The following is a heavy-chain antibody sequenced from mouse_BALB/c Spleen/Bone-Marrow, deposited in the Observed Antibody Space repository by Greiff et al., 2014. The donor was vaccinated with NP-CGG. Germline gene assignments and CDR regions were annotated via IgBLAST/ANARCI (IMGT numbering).Heavy chain of an antibody. CDR2: ISTYYGNT. CDR1: GYTFTDYA. V-gene: IGHV1-67*01. CDR3: ARESAYYGYFDY. J-gene: IGHJ2*01. D-gene: IGHD1-1*01. Sequence: QVQLKQSGPELVRPGVSAKISCKGSGYTFTDYAMHWVKQSHAKSLEWIGVISTYYGNTNYNQKFKGKATMTVDKSSSTAYMELARLTSEDSAIYYCARESAYYGYFDYWGQGTTLTVSS.